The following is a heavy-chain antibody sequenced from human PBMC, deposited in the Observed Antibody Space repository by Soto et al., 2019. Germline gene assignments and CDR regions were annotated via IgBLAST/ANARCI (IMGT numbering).Heavy chain of an antibody. CDR1: GFTFSSYA. D-gene: IGHD2-21*02. Sequence: GGSLRLSCAASGFTFSSYAMSWVRQAPGKGLEWVSAISGSGGSTYYADSVKGRFTISRDNSKNTLYLQMNSLRAEDTAVYYCAKAMAPCSGDCYYYYGMDVWGQGTTVTVSS. CDR2: ISGSGGST. J-gene: IGHJ6*02. CDR3: AKAMAPCSGDCYYYYGMDV. V-gene: IGHV3-23*01.